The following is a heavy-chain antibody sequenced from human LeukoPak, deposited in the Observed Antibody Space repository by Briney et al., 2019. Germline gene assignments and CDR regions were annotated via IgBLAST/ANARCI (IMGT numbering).Heavy chain of an antibody. V-gene: IGHV3-53*01. J-gene: IGHJ6*03. Sequence: GGSLRLSCAASGFTVSSNYMSWVRQAPGKGLEWVSVIYSGGSTYYADSVKGRFTISRDNSKNTLNLQMNSLRAEDTAVYYCAREEVSLVATITGYYYYYYMDVWGKGTTVTVSS. CDR3: AREEVSLVATITGYYYYYYMDV. CDR1: GFTVSSNY. CDR2: IYSGGST. D-gene: IGHD5-12*01.